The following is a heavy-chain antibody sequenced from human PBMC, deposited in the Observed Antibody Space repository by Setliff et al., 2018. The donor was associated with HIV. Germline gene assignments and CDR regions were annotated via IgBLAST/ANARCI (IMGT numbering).Heavy chain of an antibody. CDR1: GGSISSSSYY. CDR2: MYYSGST. D-gene: IGHD6-19*01. CDR3: ARGVRDNSGWSSYYFDY. V-gene: IGHV4-39*07. J-gene: IGHJ4*02. Sequence: SETLSLTCTVSGGSISSSSYYWGWIRQPPGKGLEWIGSMYYSGSTYYNPSLESRVTTSVDTSKKQFSLRLTPVTAADTAVYYCARGVRDNSGWSSYYFDYWGQGTLVTVSS.